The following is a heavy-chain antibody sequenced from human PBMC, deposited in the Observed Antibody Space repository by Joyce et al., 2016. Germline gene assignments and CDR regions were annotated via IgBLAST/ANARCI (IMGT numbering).Heavy chain of an antibody. Sequence: VHLVQSGAEVKEPGASVKVSCKAAGYTFTGFYVHWVRQAPGQGLEWMGMINTMSGGQTYAQKFQGRVTLTRDTAANTHYMELTSLTSDDTAVFYCARDLTGSGWYYFDHWGQGTLVTVSS. CDR1: GYTFTGFY. J-gene: IGHJ4*02. CDR2: INTMSGGQ. D-gene: IGHD6-19*01. CDR3: ARDLTGSGWYYFDH. V-gene: IGHV1-46*01.